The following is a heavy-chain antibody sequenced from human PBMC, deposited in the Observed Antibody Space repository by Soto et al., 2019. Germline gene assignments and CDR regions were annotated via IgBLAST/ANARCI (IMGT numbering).Heavy chain of an antibody. CDR1: GDSINNGFW. CDR3: ASSSGWWRLDV. J-gene: IGHJ6*02. Sequence: QVQLQESGPGLVKPSETLSLTCGVSGDSINNGFWWTWVRQPPGKGLEWIGEKHHSGSTNYNLSLKSRASISLDKSKNQFSLNLSSVTAADTAVYFCASSSGWWRLDVWGQGTTVTVSS. D-gene: IGHD6-19*01. CDR2: KHHSGST. V-gene: IGHV4-4*02.